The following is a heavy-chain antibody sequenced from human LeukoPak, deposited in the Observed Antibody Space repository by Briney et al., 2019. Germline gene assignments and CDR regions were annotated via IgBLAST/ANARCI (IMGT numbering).Heavy chain of an antibody. Sequence: GGSLRLSCAASGFTFDDYAMHWVRQAPGKGLEWVSLISGDGGSTYYADSVKGRFTISRDNSKNSLYLQMNSLRTEDTALYYCATNPAAAAQSYYYYCYMDVWGKGTTVTVSS. V-gene: IGHV3-43*02. CDR3: ATNPAAAAQSYYYYCYMDV. CDR2: ISGDGGST. D-gene: IGHD6-13*01. CDR1: GFTFDDYA. J-gene: IGHJ6*03.